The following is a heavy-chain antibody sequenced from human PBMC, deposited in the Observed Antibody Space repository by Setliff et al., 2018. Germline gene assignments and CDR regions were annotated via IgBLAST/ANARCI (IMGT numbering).Heavy chain of an antibody. V-gene: IGHV4-61*02. CDR2: VNASGSP. CDR1: GGSIRSGCFY. CDR3: AKERYFDWFFEN. J-gene: IGHJ4*02. D-gene: IGHD3-9*01. Sequence: PSETLSLTCTVSGGSIRSGCFYWSWIRQSAEKGLEWIGRVNASGSPNYNPSFKGRVTISLDTSTNQFSLNLNSVTAADTAVYYCAKERYFDWFFENWGQGTLVTVSS.